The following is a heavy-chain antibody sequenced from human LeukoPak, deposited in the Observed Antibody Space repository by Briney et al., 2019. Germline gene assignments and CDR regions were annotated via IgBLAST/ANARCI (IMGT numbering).Heavy chain of an antibody. V-gene: IGHV4-59*10. J-gene: IGHJ4*02. CDR2: IYTSGST. D-gene: IGHD3-22*01. CDR3: ARLGYYYDSSGYYYFDY. Sequence: SETLSLTCAVYGGSFSGYYWSWIRQPAGKGLEWIGRIYTSGSTNYNPSLKSRVTMSVDTSKNQFSLKLSSVTAADTAVYYCARLGYYYDSSGYYYFDYWGQGTLVTVSS. CDR1: GGSFSGYY.